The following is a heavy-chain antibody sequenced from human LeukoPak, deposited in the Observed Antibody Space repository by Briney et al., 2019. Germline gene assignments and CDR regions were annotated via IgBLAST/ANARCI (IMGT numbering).Heavy chain of an antibody. Sequence: SETLSLTCTVSGGSISSYYWSWIRQPAGKGLEWIGRIYTSGSTNYNPSLKSRVTMSVDTSKTQFSLKLSSVTAADTAVYYCAREVGIVVVVAAKRAAFDIWGQGTMVTVSS. D-gene: IGHD2-15*01. CDR3: AREVGIVVVVAAKRAAFDI. V-gene: IGHV4-4*07. CDR2: IYTSGST. CDR1: GGSISSYY. J-gene: IGHJ3*02.